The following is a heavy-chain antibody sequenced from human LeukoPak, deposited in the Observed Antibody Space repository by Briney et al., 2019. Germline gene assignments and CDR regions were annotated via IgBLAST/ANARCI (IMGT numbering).Heavy chain of an antibody. D-gene: IGHD6-13*01. CDR1: GFTFSSYA. CDR3: AKDSSSSWVEYFQH. CDR2: ISGSGGRI. J-gene: IGHJ1*01. V-gene: IGHV3-23*01. Sequence: GGSLRLSCAASGFTFSSYAMSWVRQAPGKGLEWVSAISGSGGRIYYGASVKGRFTISRDNSKNTLYLQMNSLRAEDTAVYYCAKDSSSSWVEYFQHWGQGTLVTVSS.